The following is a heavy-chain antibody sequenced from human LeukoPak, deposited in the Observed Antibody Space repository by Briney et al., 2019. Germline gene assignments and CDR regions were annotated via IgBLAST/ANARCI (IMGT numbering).Heavy chain of an antibody. Sequence: SETLSLTCTVSGGSISSYYWSWIRQHPGKGLEWIGYIYYSGSTYYNPSLKSRVTISVDTSKNQFSLKLSSVTAADTAVYYCARDIANGDSSYWFDPWGQGTLVTVSS. J-gene: IGHJ5*02. V-gene: IGHV4-59*06. CDR3: ARDIANGDSSYWFDP. CDR1: GGSISSYY. CDR2: IYYSGST. D-gene: IGHD4-17*01.